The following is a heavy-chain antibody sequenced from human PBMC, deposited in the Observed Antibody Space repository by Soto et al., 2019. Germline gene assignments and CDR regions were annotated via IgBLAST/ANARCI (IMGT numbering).Heavy chain of an antibody. J-gene: IGHJ6*03. CDR2: ISSSSSTI. CDR3: ARLGVPAAPNYYYYYMDV. CDR1: GFTFSSYS. Sequence: QLGGSLRLSCAASGFTFSSYSMNWVRQAPGKGLEWVSYISSSSSTIYYADSVKGRFTISRDNAKNSLYLQMNSLRAEDTAVYYCARLGVPAAPNYYYYYMDVWGKGTTVTVSS. V-gene: IGHV3-48*01. D-gene: IGHD2-2*01.